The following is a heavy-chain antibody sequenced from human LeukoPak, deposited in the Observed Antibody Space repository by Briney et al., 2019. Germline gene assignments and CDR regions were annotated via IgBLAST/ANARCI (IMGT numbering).Heavy chain of an antibody. Sequence: GGSLRLSCAASGFTFSSYGMHWVRQAPGKGLEWVAFIRYDGSNKYYADSVKGRFTISRDNSKNTLYLQMNSLRAEDTAVYYCAKYPYYYDSSGYYAEYFQHWGRGTLVTVSS. CDR2: IRYDGSNK. CDR1: GFTFSSYG. CDR3: AKYPYYYDSSGYYAEYFQH. J-gene: IGHJ1*01. V-gene: IGHV3-30*02. D-gene: IGHD3-22*01.